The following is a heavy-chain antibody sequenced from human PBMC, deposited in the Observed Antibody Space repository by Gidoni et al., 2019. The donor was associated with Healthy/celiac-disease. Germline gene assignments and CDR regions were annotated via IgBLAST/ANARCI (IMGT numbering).Heavy chain of an antibody. CDR3: ARQFGGTMVRGVIIEMDV. J-gene: IGHJ6*02. V-gene: IGHV4-39*01. CDR1: GGSISSSSYS. D-gene: IGHD3-10*01. Sequence: PGLVKPSETLSITCTVSGGSISSSSYSWGWIRQPPGKGLEWIGSIYDSGSTYYNPSLKSRVTISVDTSKNQFSRKLSSVTAADTAVYYCARQFGGTMVRGVIIEMDVWGQGTTVTVSS. CDR2: IYDSGST.